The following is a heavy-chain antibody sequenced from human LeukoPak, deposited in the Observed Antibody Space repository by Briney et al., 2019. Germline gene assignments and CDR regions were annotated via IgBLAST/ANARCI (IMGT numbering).Heavy chain of an antibody. V-gene: IGHV3-11*01. Sequence: PGGSLRLSCAASGFIFSDYYMSWIRQAPGKGLEWVSRITSSGTTIYYADSVKGRSTISRDNSKNTLYLQMNSLRAEDTAVYYCAKDRLGYGDYDAFDIWGQGTMVTVSS. CDR1: GFIFSDYY. D-gene: IGHD4-17*01. CDR2: ITSSGTTI. CDR3: AKDRLGYGDYDAFDI. J-gene: IGHJ3*02.